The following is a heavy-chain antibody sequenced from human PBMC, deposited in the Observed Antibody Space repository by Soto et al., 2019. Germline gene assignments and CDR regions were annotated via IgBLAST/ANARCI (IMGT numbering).Heavy chain of an antibody. D-gene: IGHD1-7*01. Sequence: QVQLVQSGAEVRKPGASVKVSCKASGYTFTNYYIHWVRQAPGQGLEWMGWINPNNGGTNYAQKIQGRVTMTSGTSLTTAYMELSRLRSDDTAMYYCSRGGNWNYWSYSDYWGQGTLVSFSS. CDR3: SRGGNWNYWSYSDY. CDR2: INPNNGGT. V-gene: IGHV1-2*02. J-gene: IGHJ4*02. CDR1: GYTFTNYY.